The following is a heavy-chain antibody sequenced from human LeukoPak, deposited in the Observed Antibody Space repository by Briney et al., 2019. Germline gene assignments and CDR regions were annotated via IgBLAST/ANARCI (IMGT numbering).Heavy chain of an antibody. J-gene: IGHJ4*02. Sequence: GSLRLSCAASGFTFSSYSMNWVRQAPGKGLEWVSYISSSSSTIYYADSVKGRFTISRDNAKNSLYLQMNSLRAEDTAVYYCARDHRDGYSKQFDYWGQGTLVTVSS. V-gene: IGHV3-48*01. CDR2: ISSSSSTI. CDR3: ARDHRDGYSKQFDY. CDR1: GFTFSSYS. D-gene: IGHD5-24*01.